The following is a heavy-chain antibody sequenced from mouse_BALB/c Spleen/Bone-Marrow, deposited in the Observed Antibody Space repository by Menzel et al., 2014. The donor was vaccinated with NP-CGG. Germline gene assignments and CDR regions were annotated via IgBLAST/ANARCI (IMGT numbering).Heavy chain of an antibody. Sequence: VQLVESGPGLVAPSQSLSITCTVSGFSLTSYGVHWVRQPPGKGLEWLGVIWAGGSTNYNSALMSRLSISKDNSKSQVFLKMNSLQTDDTAMYYCARDYYGSLYAMDYRGQGTSVTVSS. CDR3: ARDYYGSLYAMDY. CDR2: IWAGGST. V-gene: IGHV2-9*02. J-gene: IGHJ4*01. D-gene: IGHD1-1*01. CDR1: GFSLTSYG.